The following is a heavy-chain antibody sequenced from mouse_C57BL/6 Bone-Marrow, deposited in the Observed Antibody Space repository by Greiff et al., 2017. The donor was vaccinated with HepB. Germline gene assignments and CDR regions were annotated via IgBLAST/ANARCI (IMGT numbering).Heavy chain of an antibody. CDR2: IYPGDGDT. V-gene: IGHV1-80*01. CDR1: GYAFSSYW. Sequence: VQLQQSGAELVKPGASVKISCKASGYAFSSYWMNWVKQRPGKGLEWIGQIYPGDGDTNYNGKFKGKATLTADKSSSTAYMQLSSLTSEDSAVYFCARSRTRHYFPWFAYWGQGTLVTVSA. CDR3: ARSRTRHYFPWFAY. D-gene: IGHD1-2*01. J-gene: IGHJ3*01.